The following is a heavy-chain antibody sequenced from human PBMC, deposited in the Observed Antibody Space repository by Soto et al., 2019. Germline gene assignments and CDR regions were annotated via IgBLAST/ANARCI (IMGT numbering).Heavy chain of an antibody. CDR2: ISYDGSNK. CDR1: GFTFSHYG. Sequence: QVQLVESGGGVVQPGRSLRLSCAASGFTFSHYGIHWVRQAPGKGLEWLAVISYDGSNKHYADSVKGRFTVSRDNSENTLYLQMNSMRAEDTVVYFCARYSGKYQGPIDYWGQGTLVTVSS. D-gene: IGHD1-26*01. V-gene: IGHV3-30*03. CDR3: ARYSGKYQGPIDY. J-gene: IGHJ4*02.